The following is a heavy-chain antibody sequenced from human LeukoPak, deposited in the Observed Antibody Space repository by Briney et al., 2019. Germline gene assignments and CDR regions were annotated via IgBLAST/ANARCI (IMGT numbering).Heavy chain of an antibody. Sequence: GASVKVSCKASGYTFTSYGISWVRQAPGQGLEWMGWISAYNGNTNYAQKLQGRVTMTTDTSTSTAYMELRSLRSDDTAVYYCASNPTPSYCGGDCYPFQHWGQGTLVTVSS. CDR3: ASNPTPSYCGGDCYPFQH. D-gene: IGHD2-21*02. CDR2: ISAYNGNT. V-gene: IGHV1-18*01. CDR1: GYTFTSYG. J-gene: IGHJ1*01.